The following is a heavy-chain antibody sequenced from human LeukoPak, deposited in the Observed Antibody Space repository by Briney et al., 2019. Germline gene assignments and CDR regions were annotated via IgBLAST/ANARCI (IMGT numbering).Heavy chain of an antibody. D-gene: IGHD1-7*01. CDR3: ARVTGTTMVDY. V-gene: IGHV3-30-3*01. J-gene: IGHJ4*02. CDR2: ISYDGSNK. Sequence: PGGSLRLSCAASGFTFSSYAMHWVRQAPGKGLEWVAVISYDGSNKYYADSVKGRFTISRDNSKNTLYLQMNSLRAEDTAVYYCARVTGTTMVDYWGQGTLVTVSS. CDR1: GFTFSSYA.